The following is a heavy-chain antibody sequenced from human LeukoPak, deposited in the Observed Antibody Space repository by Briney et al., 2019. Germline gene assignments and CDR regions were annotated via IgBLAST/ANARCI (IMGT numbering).Heavy chain of an antibody. CDR1: GGSISSYY. J-gene: IGHJ4*02. Sequence: SETLSLTCAVSGGSISSYYWSWIRQPPGKGLEWIGDIYYSGSTNYNPSLKSRVTISVDTSKNQFYLKLSSVTAAHTAVLYCARAGGIAVVVMVDWGQGTLVTVSS. CDR2: IYYSGST. D-gene: IGHD3-22*01. V-gene: IGHV4-59*01. CDR3: ARAGGIAVVVMVD.